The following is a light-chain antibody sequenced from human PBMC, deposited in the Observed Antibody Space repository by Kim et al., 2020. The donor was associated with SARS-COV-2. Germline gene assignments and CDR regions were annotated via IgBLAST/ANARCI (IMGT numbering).Light chain of an antibody. J-gene: IGKJ2*01. V-gene: IGKV1-5*03. CDR1: QSVSRR. CDR2: KAS. CDR3: HQSNSYPYS. Sequence: DIQMTQFPSTLSVSVGDRVTITCRASQSVSRRVAWYQQKPGKAPRLLFYKASNLESGVPSRVSGSGSGTEFTLTISSLQTDDFATYDCHQSNSYPYSFAQGTKLEI.